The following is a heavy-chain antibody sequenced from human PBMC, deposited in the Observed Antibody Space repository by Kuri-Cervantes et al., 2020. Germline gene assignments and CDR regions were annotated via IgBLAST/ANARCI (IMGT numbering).Heavy chain of an antibody. Sequence: GGSLRLSCAASGFTFDDYAMHWVRQAPGKGLEWVSLISWDGGSTYYADSVKGRFTISRDNSKNSLYLQMNSLRAEDTAVYYCARGYGLGSHYAPDYWGQGTLVTVSS. V-gene: IGHV3-43D*04. J-gene: IGHJ4*02. D-gene: IGHD3-10*01. CDR2: ISWDGGST. CDR3: ARGYGLGSHYAPDY. CDR1: GFTFDDYA.